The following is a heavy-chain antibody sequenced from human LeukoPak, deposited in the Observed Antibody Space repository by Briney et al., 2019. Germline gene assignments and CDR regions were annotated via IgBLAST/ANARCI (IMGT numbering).Heavy chain of an antibody. CDR1: GGTLSSYA. Sequence: LVKVSCKASGGTLSSYAISWVRQAPGQGLEWMGRIIPILGIANYAQKFQGRVTITADKSTSTAYMELSSLRSEDTAVYYCAAVVRGANDYWGQGTLVTVSS. D-gene: IGHD3-10*01. CDR2: IIPILGIA. V-gene: IGHV1-69*04. CDR3: AAVVRGANDY. J-gene: IGHJ4*02.